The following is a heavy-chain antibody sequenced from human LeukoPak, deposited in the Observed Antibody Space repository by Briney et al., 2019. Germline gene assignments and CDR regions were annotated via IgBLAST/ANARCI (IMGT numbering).Heavy chain of an antibody. V-gene: IGHV4-59*01. D-gene: IGHD4-17*01. CDR2: MYYSGST. J-gene: IGHJ4*02. CDR1: GGSISSYY. Sequence: SETLSLTCTVSGGSISSYYWSWIRQPPGKGLEWIGYMYYSGSTNYNPSLKSRVTISVDTSKNQFSLKLSSVTAADTAVYYCATGDYGVDFDYWGQGTLVTVSS. CDR3: ATGDYGVDFDY.